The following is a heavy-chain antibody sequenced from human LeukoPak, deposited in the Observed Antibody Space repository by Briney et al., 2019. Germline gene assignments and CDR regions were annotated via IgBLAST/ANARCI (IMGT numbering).Heavy chain of an antibody. CDR1: GFTFSSYS. J-gene: IGHJ4*02. Sequence: GGSLRLSCAASGFTFSSYSMNWVRQAPGKGLEWVSSISSSSSYIYYADSVKGRFTISRDNAKNSLYLQMNSLRAEDTAVYYWARDLSWELGQYYFDYGGRGPLVTVSS. V-gene: IGHV3-21*01. CDR3: ARDLSWELGQYYFDY. D-gene: IGHD1-26*01. CDR2: ISSSSSYI.